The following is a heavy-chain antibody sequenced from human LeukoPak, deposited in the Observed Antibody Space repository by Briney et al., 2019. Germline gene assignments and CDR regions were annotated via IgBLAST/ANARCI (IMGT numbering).Heavy chain of an antibody. CDR1: GGSISSYY. Sequence: SETLSLTCTVSGGSISSYYWSWIRQPPGKGLEWIGYIYYSGSTNYNPSLKSRVTISVDTSKNQFSLKLGSVTAADTAVYYCARDRPGLETGFDYWGQGTLVTVSS. D-gene: IGHD1-1*01. V-gene: IGHV4-59*01. J-gene: IGHJ4*02. CDR3: ARDRPGLETGFDY. CDR2: IYYSGST.